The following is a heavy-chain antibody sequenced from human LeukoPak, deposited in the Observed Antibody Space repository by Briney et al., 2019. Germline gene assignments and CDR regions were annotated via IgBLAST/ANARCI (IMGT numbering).Heavy chain of an antibody. CDR3: ARVSGYSGYDSSPLDY. CDR1: GFTFSSYS. D-gene: IGHD5-12*01. J-gene: IGHJ4*02. V-gene: IGHV3-21*01. CDR2: ISSSSSYI. Sequence: GGSLRLSCAASGFTFSSYSMNWVRQAPGKGLEWVSSISSSSSYIYYADSVKGRFTISRDNAKNSLYLQMNSLRAEDTAVYYCARVSGYSGYDSSPLDYWGQGTLVTVSS.